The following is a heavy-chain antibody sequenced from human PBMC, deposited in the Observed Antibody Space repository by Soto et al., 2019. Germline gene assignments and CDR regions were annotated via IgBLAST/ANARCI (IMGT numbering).Heavy chain of an antibody. V-gene: IGHV3-23*01. J-gene: IGHJ5*02. CDR1: GFKYSSYA. Sequence: GSLRLSCAASGFKYSSYAMSWIRQAPGKGLEWVSGISGGGSTYYADSVKGRFTISRDNSKNTLYLQMNSLRAEDTAVYYCAKVGSGYYDSSGYLNWFDPWGQGTLVTVSS. CDR2: ISGGGST. CDR3: AKVGSGYYDSSGYLNWFDP. D-gene: IGHD3-22*01.